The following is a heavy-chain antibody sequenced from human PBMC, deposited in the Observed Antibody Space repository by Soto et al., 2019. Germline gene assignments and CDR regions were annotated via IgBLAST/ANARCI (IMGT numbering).Heavy chain of an antibody. Sequence: QVQLQESGPGLVKPSETLSLTCSISGGSISDYQWNWIRQPPGKGMEWIGYIYYSGITNYNPSLNSRLTISLDTSPRQFSLRLRSVTAAATAVYYCARMRGLGEISPYLDYWGQGALVTVSS. V-gene: IGHV4-59*01. CDR3: ARMRGLGEISPYLDY. D-gene: IGHD3-16*01. CDR1: GGSISDYQ. J-gene: IGHJ4*02. CDR2: IYYSGIT.